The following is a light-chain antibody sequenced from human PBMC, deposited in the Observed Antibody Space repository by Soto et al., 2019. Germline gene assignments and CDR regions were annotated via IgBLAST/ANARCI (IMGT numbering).Light chain of an antibody. CDR1: SSNVGTYNL. CDR2: EGL. Sequence: QSALTQPASVSGSPGQSITISCTGTSSNVGTYNLLSWYQQHPDKAPKLIIYEGLKRPSGISSRFSGSKSGNTASLTISGLQTEDESDYYCCSYAGNSTFVLGTGTKV. CDR3: CSYAGNSTFV. J-gene: IGLJ1*01. V-gene: IGLV2-23*01.